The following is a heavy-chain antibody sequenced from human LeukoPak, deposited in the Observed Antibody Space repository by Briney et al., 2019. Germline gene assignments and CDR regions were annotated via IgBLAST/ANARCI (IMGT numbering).Heavy chain of an antibody. D-gene: IGHD1-26*01. Sequence: GGSLRLSCAAPGFTVSSNYMSWVRQAPGKGLEWVSVIFNGGSTSYADSVKGRFTISRDNSKNTLYLQMNSLRAEDTAVYYCARGGGSYFLDYYFDYWGQGTLVTVSS. V-gene: IGHV3-53*01. CDR1: GFTVSSNY. CDR2: IFNGGST. CDR3: ARGGGSYFLDYYFDY. J-gene: IGHJ4*02.